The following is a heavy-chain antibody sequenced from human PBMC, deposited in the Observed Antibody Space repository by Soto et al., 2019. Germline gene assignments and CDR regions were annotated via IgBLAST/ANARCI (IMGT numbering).Heavy chain of an antibody. J-gene: IGHJ3*02. Sequence: ASVKGSWKGAGYGVSGDGSGWGRQAPGQGLEWMGWINPNNGSTNYAQKFQGWVTMTRDTSISTAYMELSRLRSDDTAVYYCARGLDGSAFDIWGQGTMVTVSS. CDR3: ARGLDGSAFDI. V-gene: IGHV1-2*04. D-gene: IGHD2-21*01. CDR2: INPNNGST. CDR1: GYGVSGDG.